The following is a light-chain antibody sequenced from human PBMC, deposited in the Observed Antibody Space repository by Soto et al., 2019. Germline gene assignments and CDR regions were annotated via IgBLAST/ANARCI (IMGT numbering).Light chain of an antibody. V-gene: IGKV1-9*01. CDR2: LAS. J-gene: IGKJ1*01. CDR1: QDISTY. Sequence: IQLTQSPSSLSASVGVRVTITCRASQDISTYLAWYQQIPGRAPKLLIYLASTLHTGVPSRFSGSGSGTDFTLTISNLQPEDFATYYCQQLDSDPPWTFGRGTRVEIK. CDR3: QQLDSDPPWT.